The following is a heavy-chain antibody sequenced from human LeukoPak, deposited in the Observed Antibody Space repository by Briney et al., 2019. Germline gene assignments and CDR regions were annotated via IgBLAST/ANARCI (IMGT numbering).Heavy chain of an antibody. CDR2: IYTSGST. V-gene: IGHV4-4*07. CDR3: ARDPGYSYGYYYYYGMDV. D-gene: IGHD5-18*01. J-gene: IGHJ6*02. Sequence: SETQSLTCTVSGGSISSYYWSWIRQPAGKGLEWIGRIYTSGSTNYNPSLKSRVTMSVDTSKNQFSLKLSSVTAADTAVYYCARDPGYSYGYYYYYGMDVWGQGTTVTVSS. CDR1: GGSISSYY.